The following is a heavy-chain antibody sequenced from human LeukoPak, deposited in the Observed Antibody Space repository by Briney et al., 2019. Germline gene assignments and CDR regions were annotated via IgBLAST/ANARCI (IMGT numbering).Heavy chain of an antibody. Sequence: PGGSLRLSCAASGLTASSNYMNWVRQAPGKGLEWVSSISSSSSYIYYADSVKGRFTISRDNAKNSLYLQMNSLRAEDTAVYYCARDAPDYYDSSGQDAFDIWGQGTMVTVSS. J-gene: IGHJ3*02. CDR1: GLTASSNY. D-gene: IGHD3-22*01. V-gene: IGHV3-21*01. CDR3: ARDAPDYYDSSGQDAFDI. CDR2: ISSSSSYI.